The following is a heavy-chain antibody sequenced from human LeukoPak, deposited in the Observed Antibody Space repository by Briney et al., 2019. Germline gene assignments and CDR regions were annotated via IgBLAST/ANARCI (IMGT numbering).Heavy chain of an antibody. J-gene: IGHJ4*02. CDR3: AKADRGWGVITKD. CDR2: IGGSGDFT. Sequence: GGSLRLSCAASGFTFSTYAMSWVRQAPGKGLEWVSAIGGSGDFTYYAEYVRGRFTISRDNSEKTLYLQMNSLRAEDTALYYCAKADRGWGVITKDWGQGTLVTVSS. CDR1: GFTFSTYA. V-gene: IGHV3-23*01. D-gene: IGHD3-10*01.